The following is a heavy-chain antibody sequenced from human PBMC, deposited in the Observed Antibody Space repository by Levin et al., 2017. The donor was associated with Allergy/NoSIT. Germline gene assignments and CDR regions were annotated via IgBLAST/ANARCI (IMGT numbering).Heavy chain of an antibody. Sequence: GGSLRLSCAASGFSFSSYWMNWVRQAPGKGLEWVGKIKQDGSDKYYVDSVKGRFTISRDNAKNSLYLQMNSLRAEDTAVYYCTRGFYGMDVWGQGTTVTVSS. V-gene: IGHV3-7*01. J-gene: IGHJ6*02. CDR1: GFSFSSYW. CDR3: TRGFYGMDV. CDR2: IKQDGSDK.